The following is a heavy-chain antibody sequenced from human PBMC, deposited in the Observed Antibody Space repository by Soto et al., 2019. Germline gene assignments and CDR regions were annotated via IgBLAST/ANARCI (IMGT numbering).Heavy chain of an antibody. CDR2: IFDSGTT. V-gene: IGHV4-30-4*01. J-gene: IGHJ4*02. CDR1: GGSITSDYSC. D-gene: IGHD3-22*01. CDR3: DSSAYPNH. Sequence: SETLSLTCTVSGGSITSDYSCWSWIRQPPGEGLEWIGHIFDSGTTYTNPSLRSQVAISLDTSKNHFSLTLSSVTAADTAMYYYDSSAYPNHWGQGTLVTVSS.